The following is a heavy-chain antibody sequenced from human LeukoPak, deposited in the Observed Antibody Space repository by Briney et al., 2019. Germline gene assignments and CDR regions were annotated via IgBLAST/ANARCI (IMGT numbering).Heavy chain of an antibody. D-gene: IGHD4-17*01. CDR2: ISSSGSTI. V-gene: IGHV3-48*04. J-gene: IGHJ4*02. CDR1: GFTFSSYG. Sequence: PGGSLRLSCAASGFTFSSYGMHWVRQAPGKGLEWVSYISSSGSTIYYADSVKGRFTISRDNAKNSLYLQMNSLRAEDTAVYYCARAFSTTAFDYWGQGTLVTVSS. CDR3: ARAFSTTAFDY.